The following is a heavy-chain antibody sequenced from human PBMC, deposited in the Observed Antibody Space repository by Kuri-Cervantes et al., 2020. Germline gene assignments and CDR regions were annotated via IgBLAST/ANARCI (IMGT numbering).Heavy chain of an antibody. D-gene: IGHD3-22*01. CDR1: GSTFSSYG. V-gene: IGHV3-30*03. CDR2: ISYDGSNK. J-gene: IGHJ1*01. Sequence: GESLKISCAASGSTFSSYGMHWVRQAPGKGLEWVAVISYDGSNKYYADSVKGRFTISRDNSKNTLYLQMNSLRAEDTAVYYCARDIGYQAAPVFQHWGQGTLVTVSS. CDR3: ARDIGYQAAPVFQH.